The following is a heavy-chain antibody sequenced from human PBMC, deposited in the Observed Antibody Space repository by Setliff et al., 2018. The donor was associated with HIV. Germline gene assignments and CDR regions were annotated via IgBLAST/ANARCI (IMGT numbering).Heavy chain of an antibody. V-gene: IGHV4-4*07. CDR1: GGSFSGYY. Sequence: KPSETLSLTCAVYGGSFSGYYWSWIRQPAGKGLEWIGRIYTDENTNYNPSLKSRVTMSVDTSKNQFSLILTSATAADTAMYYCARDRNYQDTSGYWQVFDIWGQGTMVTVS. CDR2: IYTDENT. J-gene: IGHJ3*02. CDR3: ARDRNYQDTSGYWQVFDI. D-gene: IGHD3-22*01.